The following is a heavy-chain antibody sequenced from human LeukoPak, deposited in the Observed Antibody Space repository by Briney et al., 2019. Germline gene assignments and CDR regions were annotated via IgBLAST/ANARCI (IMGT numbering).Heavy chain of an antibody. CDR3: AKQATIFGVVIMGFDP. CDR2: IYYSGST. D-gene: IGHD3-3*01. V-gene: IGHV4-39*01. Sequence: NASETLSLTCTVSGGSISSSSYYWGWIRQPPGKGLEWIGSIYYSGSTYYNPSLKSRVTISVDTSKNQFSLKLSSVTAADTAVYYCAKQATIFGVVIMGFDPWGQGTLVTVSS. CDR1: GGSISSSSYY. J-gene: IGHJ5*02.